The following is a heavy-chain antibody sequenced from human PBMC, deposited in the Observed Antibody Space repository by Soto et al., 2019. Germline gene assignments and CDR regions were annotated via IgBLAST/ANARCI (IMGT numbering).Heavy chain of an antibody. D-gene: IGHD1-1*01. CDR3: ARRGSAVSVATGFDP. CDR2: IYYIGNT. J-gene: IGHJ5*02. V-gene: IGHV4-39*01. Sequence: PSETLSLTCTVSGGSLSTSTYFWEWIRQPPGKGLEWIGSIYYIGNTYYNPSLKSRVTISIDTSENQFSLRLNSVTAADTAVYFCARRGSAVSVATGFDPWGQGTLVT. CDR1: GGSLSTSTYF.